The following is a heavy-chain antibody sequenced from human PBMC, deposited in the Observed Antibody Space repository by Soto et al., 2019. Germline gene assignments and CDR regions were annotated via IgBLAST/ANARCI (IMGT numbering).Heavy chain of an antibody. CDR1: GFTFSSYA. CDR2: ISGSGGST. D-gene: IGHD3-3*01. Sequence: GSLRLSCAASGFTFSSYAMSWVRQAPGKGLEWVSAISGSGGSTYYADSVKGRFTISRDNSKNTLYLQMNSLRAEDTAVYYCAKDGLSITIFGVENYYGMDVWGQGTTVTVSS. CDR3: AKDGLSITIFGVENYYGMDV. V-gene: IGHV3-23*01. J-gene: IGHJ6*02.